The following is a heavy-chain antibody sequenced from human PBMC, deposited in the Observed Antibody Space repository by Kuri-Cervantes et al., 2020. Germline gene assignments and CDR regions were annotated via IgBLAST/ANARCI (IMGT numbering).Heavy chain of an antibody. V-gene: IGHV4-39*01. CDR1: AGSISSSSYY. CDR3: ARRRSSGSLY. CDR2: MYYSVTT. D-gene: IGHD6-19*01. Sequence: GSLRLSCTVSAGSISSSSYYWGWIRQPPGKGLERIGSMYYSVTTYYNPSLKSRDTMSADPSKNQFSLKLSSVTAADTAVYYCARRRSSGSLYWGQGTLVTVSS. J-gene: IGHJ4*02.